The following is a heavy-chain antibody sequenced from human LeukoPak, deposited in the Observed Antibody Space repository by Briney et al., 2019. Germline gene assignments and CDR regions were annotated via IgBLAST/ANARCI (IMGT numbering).Heavy chain of an antibody. J-gene: IGHJ5*02. CDR3: ARGGYYGSGNDFRFDP. CDR1: GFSLTIGYF. Sequence: SETLSLTCTVSGFSLTIGYFWGWIRPPPGKGLECIGYIHYTGSTNYNPSLKSRVTISVEASKNQFSLKLKSVTAADTAVYYCARGGYYGSGNDFRFDPWGQGTLVTVSS. V-gene: IGHV4-61*01. CDR2: IHYTGST. D-gene: IGHD3-10*01.